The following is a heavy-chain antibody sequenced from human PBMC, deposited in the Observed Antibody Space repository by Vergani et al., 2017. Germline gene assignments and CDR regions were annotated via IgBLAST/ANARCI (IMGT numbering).Heavy chain of an antibody. CDR3: AGPRHTPRNSDYYYYMDV. CDR1: GGTFSSYA. CDR2: IIPIFGTA. D-gene: IGHD1-14*01. Sequence: QVQLVQSGAEVKKPGSSVKVSCKASGGTFSSYAISWVRQAPGQGLEWMGGIIPIFGTANYAQKFQGRVTITADKSTSTAYMELSSLRSEDTAVYYCAGPRHTPRNSDYYYYMDVWGKGTTVTVSS. V-gene: IGHV1-69*06. J-gene: IGHJ6*03.